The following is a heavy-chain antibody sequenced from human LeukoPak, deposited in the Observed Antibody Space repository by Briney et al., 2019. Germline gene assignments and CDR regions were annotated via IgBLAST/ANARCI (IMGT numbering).Heavy chain of an antibody. Sequence: PSETLSLTCTVSGGSISSYYWSWIRQPPGKGLEWIGYIYYSGSTNYNPSLKSRVTISVDTSKNQFSLKLSSATAADTAVYYCTATPLVATMAETWGQGTLVTVSS. CDR2: IYYSGST. D-gene: IGHD5-12*01. J-gene: IGHJ5*02. V-gene: IGHV4-59*01. CDR3: TATPLVATMAET. CDR1: GGSISSYY.